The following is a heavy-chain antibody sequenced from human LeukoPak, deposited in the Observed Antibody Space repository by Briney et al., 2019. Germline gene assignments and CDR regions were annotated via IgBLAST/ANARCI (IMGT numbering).Heavy chain of an antibody. CDR3: ARDTITDLDY. CDR2: INAGNGNR. Sequence: VASVKVSCKASGYTFTSYAIHWVRQGPGQRLEWMGWINAGNGNREYSEKFQGRVTITRDISASTAYMELSSLRSEDTAVYYCARDTITDLDYWGQGTLVTVSS. CDR1: GYTFTSYA. D-gene: IGHD5-12*01. V-gene: IGHV1-3*01. J-gene: IGHJ4*02.